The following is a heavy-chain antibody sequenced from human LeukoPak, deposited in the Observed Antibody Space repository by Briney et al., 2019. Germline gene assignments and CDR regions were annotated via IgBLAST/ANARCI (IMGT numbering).Heavy chain of an antibody. J-gene: IGHJ4*02. CDR1: GYTFTGYY. CDR2: INPNSGGT. CDR3: ARGVRRGGYSYGVLDY. Sequence: GASVKVSCKASGYTFTGYYMHWVRQAPGQGLEWMGWINPNSGGTNYAQKFQGRVTMTRDTSISTAYMELSRLRSDDTAVYYCARGVRRGGYSYGVLDYWGQGTLVTVSS. V-gene: IGHV1-2*02. D-gene: IGHD5-18*01.